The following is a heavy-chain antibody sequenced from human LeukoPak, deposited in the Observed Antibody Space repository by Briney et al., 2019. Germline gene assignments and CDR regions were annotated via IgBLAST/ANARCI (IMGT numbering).Heavy chain of an antibody. J-gene: IGHJ4*02. CDR3: TTESVYSSGWYYFDY. V-gene: IGHV3-15*01. Sequence: GGSLRLSCAASGFTFSNAWMNWVRQAPGKGLEWVGRIKSKTDGGTTDYAAPVKGRFTISRDDSKNTLYLQMNSLKTEDTAVYYCTTESVYSSGWYYFDYWGQGTLVTVSS. D-gene: IGHD6-19*01. CDR2: IKSKTDGGTT. CDR1: GFTFSNAW.